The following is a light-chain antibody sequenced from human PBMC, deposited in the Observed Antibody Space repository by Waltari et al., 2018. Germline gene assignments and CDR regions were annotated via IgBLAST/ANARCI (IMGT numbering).Light chain of an antibody. CDR3: SSYTGSSFYV. V-gene: IGLV2-18*02. CDR1: SNDVGSYNH. Sequence: QSALTQPPSVSGSPGQSVTISCTGTSNDVGSYNHVSWYQQPPGTAPKLMIYEVTYRPSGVPDRFSGSKSGNPASLTISGLQAEDEADYYCSSYTGSSFYVFGTGTKVTVL. CDR2: EVT. J-gene: IGLJ1*01.